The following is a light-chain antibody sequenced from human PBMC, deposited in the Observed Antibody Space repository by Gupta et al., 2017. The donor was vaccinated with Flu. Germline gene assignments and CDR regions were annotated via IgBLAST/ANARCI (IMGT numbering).Light chain of an antibody. Sequence: DIQMTLSPSTLSASVGDRVTITCRASQSINNWLAWYQQRPGKAPKLLIYKASNLASGVPSRFSGSESGTQFTLTISSLQPDDFATYYCQQHLNYPLTFGGGTKVEIK. CDR3: QQHLNYPLT. J-gene: IGKJ4*01. CDR2: KAS. V-gene: IGKV1-5*03. CDR1: QSINNW.